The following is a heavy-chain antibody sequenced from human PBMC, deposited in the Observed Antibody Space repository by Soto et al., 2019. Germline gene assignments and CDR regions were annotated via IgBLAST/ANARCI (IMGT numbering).Heavy chain of an antibody. CDR3: ARDRSGYDMRAFDI. CDR2: IYYSGST. J-gene: IGHJ3*02. Sequence: SETLSLTCTVSGGSISSYYWSWIRQPPGKGLEWIGYIYYSGSTNYNPSLKSRVTISVDTSKNQFSLKLSSVTAADTAVYYCARDRSGYDMRAFDIWGQGTMVTVSS. V-gene: IGHV4-59*01. CDR1: GGSISSYY. D-gene: IGHD5-12*01.